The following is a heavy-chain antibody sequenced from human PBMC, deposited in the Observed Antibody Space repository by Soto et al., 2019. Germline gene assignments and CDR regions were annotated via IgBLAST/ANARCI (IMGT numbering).Heavy chain of an antibody. J-gene: IGHJ4*02. Sequence: SVQGPYKAYRCSFSSDTISRVRQAPGQGLEWMGRIIPIFGTANYAQKFQGRVTITADESTSTAYMELSSLRSEDTAVYYCARVDENSSGYSWGQGTLVTVSS. CDR3: ARVDENSSGYS. CDR1: RCSFSSDT. D-gene: IGHD3-22*01. V-gene: IGHV1-69*13. CDR2: IIPIFGTA.